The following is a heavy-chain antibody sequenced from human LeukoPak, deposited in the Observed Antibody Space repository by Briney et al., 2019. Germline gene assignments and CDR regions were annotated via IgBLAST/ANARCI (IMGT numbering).Heavy chain of an antibody. CDR3: ATKRRPYTAMVSGYFDY. Sequence: PSQTLSLTCTLSGGSITSGDYYWSWIRQPPGNGLEWIGYIYHGGSTYYNPSLKSRVTISVDTSKNQFSLKLSSVTAADTAVYYCATKRRPYTAMVSGYFDYWGQGTLVTVSS. D-gene: IGHD5-18*01. CDR1: GGSITSGDYY. CDR2: IYHGGST. J-gene: IGHJ4*02. V-gene: IGHV4-30-4*01.